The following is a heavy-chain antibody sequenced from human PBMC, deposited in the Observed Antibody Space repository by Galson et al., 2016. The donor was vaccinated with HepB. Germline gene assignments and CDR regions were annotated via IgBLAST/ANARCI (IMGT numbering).Heavy chain of an antibody. CDR1: GFTFSSYG. CDR3: ARDRDDNSGYYFEY. CDR2: IWYDGSNK. J-gene: IGHJ4*02. D-gene: IGHD3-22*01. V-gene: IGHV3-33*01. Sequence: SLRLSCAASGFTFSSYGMHWVRQAPGKGLEWVAFIWYDGSNKNYADSVKGRFTISRDNSKNTLFLQMNSLRVDDTAVYYCARDRDDNSGYYFEYWGQGTLVTVSS.